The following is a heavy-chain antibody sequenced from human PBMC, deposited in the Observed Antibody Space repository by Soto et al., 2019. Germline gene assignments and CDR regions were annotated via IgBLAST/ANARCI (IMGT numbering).Heavy chain of an antibody. CDR1: GFTFSNAW. V-gene: IGHV3-15*01. J-gene: IGHJ6*02. CDR3: TTVPYDIWDGMDV. D-gene: IGHD3-9*01. CDR2: IKSKTDGGTT. Sequence: PGGSLRLSCAASGFTFSNAWMSWVRQAPGKGLEWVGRIKSKTDGGTTDYAAPVKGRFTISRDDSKNTLYLQMNSLKTEDTAVYYCTTVPYDIWDGMDVWGQGTTVTVSS.